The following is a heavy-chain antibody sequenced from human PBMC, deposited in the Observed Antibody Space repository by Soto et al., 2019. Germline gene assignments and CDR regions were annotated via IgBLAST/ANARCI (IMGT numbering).Heavy chain of an antibody. J-gene: IGHJ5*02. CDR2: IYHSGST. CDR3: ARRAAAGRGWFDP. Sequence: PXETLSLTCAVSGCSISSGGYSWSWIRQPPGKGLEWIGYIYHSGSTYYNPSLKSRVTISVDRSKNQFSLKLSSVTAADTAVYYCARRAAAGRGWFDPWGKGTLVTVS. CDR1: GCSISSGGYS. V-gene: IGHV4-30-2*01. D-gene: IGHD6-13*01.